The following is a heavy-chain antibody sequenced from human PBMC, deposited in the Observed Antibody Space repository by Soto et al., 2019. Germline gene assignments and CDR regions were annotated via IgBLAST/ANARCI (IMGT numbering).Heavy chain of an antibody. CDR1: GFTFSSYA. J-gene: IGHJ4*02. CDR3: AMAGSLSYGLYYFAY. Sequence: QVQLVESGGGVVQPGRSLRLSCAASGFTFSSYAMHWVRQAPGKGLEWVAVISYDGSNKYYADSVKGRFTISRDNSXXTLYLAMNSLRDEDTAVYYCAMAGSLSYGLYYFAYWGQGTLVTVSS. D-gene: IGHD5-18*01. V-gene: IGHV3-30-3*01. CDR2: ISYDGSNK.